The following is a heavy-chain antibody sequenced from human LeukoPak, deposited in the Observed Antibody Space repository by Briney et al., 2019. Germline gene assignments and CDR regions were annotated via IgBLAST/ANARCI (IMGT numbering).Heavy chain of an antibody. CDR1: GGSISNYY. Sequence: SETLSLTCTVSGGSISNYYWSWIRQPPGKGLEWIGYIFYSGSTNYNPSLKSRVTISVDTSKNQFSLKLSSVTAADTAVYYCARHVVASSPLAYWGQGTLVTVSS. J-gene: IGHJ4*02. V-gene: IGHV4-59*01. CDR3: ARHVVASSPLAY. D-gene: IGHD2-21*01. CDR2: IFYSGST.